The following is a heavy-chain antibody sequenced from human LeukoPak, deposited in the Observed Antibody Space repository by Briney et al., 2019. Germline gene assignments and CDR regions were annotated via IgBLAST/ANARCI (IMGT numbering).Heavy chain of an antibody. CDR3: ARGRGIVVVPAAMLDP. V-gene: IGHV3-74*01. D-gene: IGHD2-2*01. J-gene: IGHJ5*02. Sequence: GGSLRLSCVASGFTLSSYSMSWVRQAPGKGLVWVSRINSDGSTTTYADSVKGRFTISRDNAKNTLYLQMGSLRAEDMAVYYCARGRGIVVVPAAMLDPWGQGTLVTVSS. CDR2: INSDGSTT. CDR1: GFTLSSYS.